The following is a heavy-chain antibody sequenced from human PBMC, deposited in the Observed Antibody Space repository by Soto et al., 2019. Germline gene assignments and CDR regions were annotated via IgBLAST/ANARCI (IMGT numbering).Heavy chain of an antibody. V-gene: IGHV5-51*01. J-gene: IGHJ4*02. Sequence: GEPLRISCQASGDNFISYWIALVSRMPGKGLEWMGIIYPGDSYATYSPSFEGQVTFSVDKSITTAYLQWISLKASDTAMYYCARQAYFGSGTYYSDYWGQGTQVTVSS. D-gene: IGHD3-10*01. CDR1: GDNFISYW. CDR3: ARQAYFGSGTYYSDY. CDR2: IYPGDSYA.